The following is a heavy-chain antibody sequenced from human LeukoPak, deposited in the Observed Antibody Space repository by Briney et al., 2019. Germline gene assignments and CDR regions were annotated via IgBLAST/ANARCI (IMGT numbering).Heavy chain of an antibody. V-gene: IGHV4-59*01. Sequence: PSETLSLTCSVSGGSIGTYYWSWIRQPPGKGLEWIGYIYYSGSTRHNPSLKGRVTISADTSKNQFSLKLNSVTAADTAVYYCARDSTHSGGYWGNWFDPWGQGHPVIVSS. CDR2: IYYSGST. CDR3: ARDSTHSGGYWGNWFDP. D-gene: IGHD1-26*01. J-gene: IGHJ5*02. CDR1: GGSIGTYY.